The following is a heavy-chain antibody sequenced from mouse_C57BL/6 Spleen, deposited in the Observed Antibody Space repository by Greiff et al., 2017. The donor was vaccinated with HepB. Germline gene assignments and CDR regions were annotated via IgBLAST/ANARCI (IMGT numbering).Heavy chain of an antibody. Sequence: QVQLQQPGAELVKPGASVKLSCKASGYTFTSYWMQWVKPRPGQGLEWIGEIDPSDSYTNYNQKFKGKATLTVDTSSSTAYLQLSSLTSEDSAVYYFARHGDAMDYWGQGTSVTVSA. CDR1: GYTFTSYW. CDR2: IDPSDSYT. V-gene: IGHV1-50*01. J-gene: IGHJ4*01. CDR3: ARHGDAMDY.